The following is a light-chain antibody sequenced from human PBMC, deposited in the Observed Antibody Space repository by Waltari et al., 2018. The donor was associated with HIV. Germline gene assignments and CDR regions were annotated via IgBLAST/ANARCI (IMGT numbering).Light chain of an antibody. Sequence: QSALTQPASVSGSPGQSITISCGDVSDYKYVSWYQHHPGKAPKVLIYEGNHRPSGVSNRFSGSKSGNTASLTISGLQPEDEVDYFCTSYISSSTPVFGGGTKLTVL. CDR1: DVSDYKY. J-gene: IGLJ3*02. CDR3: TSYISSSTPV. V-gene: IGLV2-14*01. CDR2: EGN.